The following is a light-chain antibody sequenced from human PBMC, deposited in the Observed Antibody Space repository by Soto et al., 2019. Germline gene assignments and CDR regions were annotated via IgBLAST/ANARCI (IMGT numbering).Light chain of an antibody. CDR1: SSNIGGNY. Sequence: QLVLTQPPSASGTPGQRVTISCSGSSSNIGGNYVYWYHHLPGTAPKLLIYGNNQRPSGVPDRFSGSKSGTSASLAISGLRSEDEADYYCATWDDSLSGYVFGTGTKLTVL. V-gene: IGLV1-47*02. J-gene: IGLJ1*01. CDR2: GNN. CDR3: ATWDDSLSGYV.